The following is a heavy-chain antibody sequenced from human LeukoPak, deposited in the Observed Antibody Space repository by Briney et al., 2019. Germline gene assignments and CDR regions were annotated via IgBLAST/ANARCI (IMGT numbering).Heavy chain of an antibody. CDR3: ARTVADYAFDI. Sequence: SETLSLTCTVSDYSISSSNFWGWIRQPPGKGLEWIAYIYYTGNIYYNPSLKSRVTMSIDTSKNQFSLKLTSVTAVDTAVYYCARTVADYAFDIWGQGTTVTISS. V-gene: IGHV4-28*05. D-gene: IGHD6-19*01. J-gene: IGHJ3*02. CDR2: IYYTGNI. CDR1: DYSISSSNF.